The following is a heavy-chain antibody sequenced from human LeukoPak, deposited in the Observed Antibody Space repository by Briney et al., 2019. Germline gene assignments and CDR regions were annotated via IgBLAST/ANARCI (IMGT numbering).Heavy chain of an antibody. CDR3: ARVPQYCSSTSCYNWFDP. Sequence: ASVKVSCKASGYTFTGYYMHWVRQAPGQGLEWMGRINPNSGGTNYAQKFQGRVTMTRDTSISAAYMELSRLRSDDTAVYYCARVPQYCSSTSCYNWFDPWGQGTLVTVSS. CDR2: INPNSGGT. J-gene: IGHJ5*02. CDR1: GYTFTGYY. D-gene: IGHD2-2*01. V-gene: IGHV1-2*06.